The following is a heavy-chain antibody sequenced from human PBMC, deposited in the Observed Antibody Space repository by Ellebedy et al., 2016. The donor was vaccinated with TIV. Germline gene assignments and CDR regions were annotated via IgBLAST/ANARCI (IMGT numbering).Heavy chain of an antibody. CDR2: IYNVELT. Sequence: MPSETLSLTCSLSGSSITTYYWSWIRQPPGKGLEWSGYIYNVELTNYSPSLKSRTSISIDTSKKQFSLNLTSVTVADTALYFCARGVVRGVAAFDIWGRGTMVIVSS. V-gene: IGHV4-59*01. J-gene: IGHJ3*02. CDR3: ARGVVRGVAAFDI. D-gene: IGHD3-10*01. CDR1: GSSITTYY.